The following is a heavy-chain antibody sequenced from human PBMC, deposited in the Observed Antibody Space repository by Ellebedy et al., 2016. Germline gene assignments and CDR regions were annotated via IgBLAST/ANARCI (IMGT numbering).Heavy chain of an antibody. CDR1: GGSFSGHY. V-gene: IGHV4-34*01. CDR3: ARGTVALRPLRYFDS. J-gene: IGHJ4*02. D-gene: IGHD6-19*01. Sequence: SETLSLTXAVYGGSFSGHYWSWIRQVPGKGLEWIGEITHSGSTNYNPSLKSRVTISTDTSKNQFSLKVTSVPAADTAVYYCARGTVALRPLRYFDSWGQGTLVAVSS. CDR2: ITHSGST.